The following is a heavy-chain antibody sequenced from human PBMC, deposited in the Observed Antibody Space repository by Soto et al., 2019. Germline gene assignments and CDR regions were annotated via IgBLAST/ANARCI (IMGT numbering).Heavy chain of an antibody. J-gene: IGHJ6*02. V-gene: IGHV1-69*12. CDR1: GGTFSSYA. Sequence: QVQLVQSGAEVKKPGSSVKVSCKASGGTFSSYAISWVRQAPGQGLEWMGGIIPIFGTANYAQKFQGRVTITADESTSTAYMEXXSXRXEDTAVYYCAREGNLDIVLVPAATDHLQSYYYGMDVWGQGTTVTVSS. CDR2: IIPIFGTA. D-gene: IGHD2-2*03. CDR3: AREGNLDIVLVPAATDHLQSYYYGMDV.